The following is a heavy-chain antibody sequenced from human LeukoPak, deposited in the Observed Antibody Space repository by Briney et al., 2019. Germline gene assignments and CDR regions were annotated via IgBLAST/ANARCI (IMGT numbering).Heavy chain of an antibody. Sequence: GGSLRLSCSASGFTLRSYAMGWVRQAPGKGLEWVANIKEGGSEKYYVDSVKGRFTISRDNAKNSAFLQMNSLRAEDTAVYYCARVDSAEKRDFDYWGQGTLVTVSS. D-gene: IGHD3-22*01. CDR2: IKEGGSEK. V-gene: IGHV3-7*01. CDR3: ARVDSAEKRDFDY. J-gene: IGHJ4*02. CDR1: GFTLRSYA.